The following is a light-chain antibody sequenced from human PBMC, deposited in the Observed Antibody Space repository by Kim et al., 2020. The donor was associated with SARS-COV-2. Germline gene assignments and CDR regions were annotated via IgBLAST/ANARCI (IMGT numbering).Light chain of an antibody. V-gene: IGKV3-15*01. Sequence: VSPGERATLSCTASQSVSSNLAWYQQKPGQAPRLLLSGASARATGIPARFSGRGSGTDFTLTISSLQSEDFAVYYCQQYDKWPRTFGQGTRVEIK. CDR1: QSVSSN. J-gene: IGKJ1*01. CDR2: GAS. CDR3: QQYDKWPRT.